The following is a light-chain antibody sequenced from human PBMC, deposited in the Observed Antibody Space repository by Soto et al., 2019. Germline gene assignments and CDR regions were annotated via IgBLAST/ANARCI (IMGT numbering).Light chain of an antibody. CDR1: QIINTW. CDR2: RAS. Sequence: DIQMTQSPSSLSASVGDRVTITCRASQIINTWLAWYQQKPGKAPKLLIYRASNLLSGVPSRFSGSGSGTEFTLTISSLQPDDFSIYYCQQYETYSGTFGPGTKV. CDR3: QQYETYSGT. J-gene: IGKJ3*01. V-gene: IGKV1-5*03.